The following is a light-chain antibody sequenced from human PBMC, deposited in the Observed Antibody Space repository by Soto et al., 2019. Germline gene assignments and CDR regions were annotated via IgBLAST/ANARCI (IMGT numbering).Light chain of an antibody. V-gene: IGKV1-9*01. J-gene: IGKJ5*01. CDR1: QGISSY. Sequence: DIQLTQSPSFLTASVGDRVSITVRASQGISSYLAWYQQKPGKAPKLLIYAASTLQSGVPLRFSGSGSGTSFTLTISSLQPEDFATYYCQQLLSYPITFGQGTRLEIK. CDR3: QQLLSYPIT. CDR2: AAS.